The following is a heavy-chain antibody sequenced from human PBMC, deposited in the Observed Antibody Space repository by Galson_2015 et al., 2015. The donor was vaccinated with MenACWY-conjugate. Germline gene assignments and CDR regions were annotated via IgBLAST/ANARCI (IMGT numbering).Heavy chain of an antibody. J-gene: IGHJ3*01. CDR2: IKHDGSGT. V-gene: IGHV3-7*01. D-gene: IGHD6-19*01. CDR3: TRAKEQWLSKTFDV. CDR1: GFTFNTHW. Sequence: LRLSCAASGFTFNTHWLGWVRQAPGAGLQWVANIKHDGSGTYYVDSVKGRFTISRDNARNSLYLHMNNLRAEDTAVYYCTRAKEQWLSKTFDVWGQGTMVTVSS.